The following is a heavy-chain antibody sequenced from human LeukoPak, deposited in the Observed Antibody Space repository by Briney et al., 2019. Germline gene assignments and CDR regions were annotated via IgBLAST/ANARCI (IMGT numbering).Heavy chain of an antibody. CDR2: IYPGDSDT. V-gene: IGHV5-51*01. Sequence: GESLQISCKGSGCSFTSYWIGWVRQMPGKGLEWMGIIYPGDSDTRYSPSFQGQVTISADKSISTAYLQWSSLKASDTAMYYCARLDNGGKAPYDFDYWGQGTLVTVSS. D-gene: IGHD4-23*01. J-gene: IGHJ4*02. CDR3: ARLDNGGKAPYDFDY. CDR1: GCSFTSYW.